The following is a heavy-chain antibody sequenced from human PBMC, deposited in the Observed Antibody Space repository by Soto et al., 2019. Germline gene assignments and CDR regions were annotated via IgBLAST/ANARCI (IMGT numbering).Heavy chain of an antibody. V-gene: IGHV3-33*01. Sequence: QVQLVESGGGVVQPGRSLRLSCAASGFTFSSYGMHWVRQAPGKGLEWVAVIWYDGSNKYYADSVKGRFTISRDNSKHTLYLQMNSLRAEDTAVYYCAREEMATIKLDFWGQGTLVTVSS. J-gene: IGHJ4*02. D-gene: IGHD5-12*01. CDR1: GFTFSSYG. CDR2: IWYDGSNK. CDR3: AREEMATIKLDF.